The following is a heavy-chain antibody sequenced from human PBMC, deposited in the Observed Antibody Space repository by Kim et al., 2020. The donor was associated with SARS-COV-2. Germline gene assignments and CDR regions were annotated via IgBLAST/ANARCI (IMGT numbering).Heavy chain of an antibody. Sequence: GGSLRLSCAASGFTFNSYTMNWVRQVPGKGLEWVSSISSSSDSIYYADSVQGRFTISRDNAKNSLYLQMNSLRADDTAMYYCARDDITVTHNFDSWGQGTLVTVSS. CDR2: ISSSSDSI. CDR3: ARDDITVTHNFDS. D-gene: IGHD4-17*01. CDR1: GFTFNSYT. J-gene: IGHJ4*02. V-gene: IGHV3-21*01.